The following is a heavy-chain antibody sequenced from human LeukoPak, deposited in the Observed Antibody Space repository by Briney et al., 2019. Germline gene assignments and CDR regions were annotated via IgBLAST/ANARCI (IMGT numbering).Heavy chain of an antibody. CDR3: ARRSSNHFDAFDI. D-gene: IGHD6-13*01. CDR1: GYSFTSYW. Sequence: GESLKISCKGSGYSFTSYWIGWVRQMPGKGLEWMGIIYPGDSDTRYSPSFQGQVTISADKSLTTAYLQWSSLKASDTAIYYCARRSSNHFDAFDIWGQGTMVTVSS. V-gene: IGHV5-51*01. J-gene: IGHJ3*02. CDR2: IYPGDSDT.